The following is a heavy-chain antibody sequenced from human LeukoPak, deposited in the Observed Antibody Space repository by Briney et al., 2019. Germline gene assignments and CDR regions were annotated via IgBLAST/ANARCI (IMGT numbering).Heavy chain of an antibody. CDR1: GFTFSSYE. CDR2: ISSSGSTI. Sequence: PGGSLRLSCAASGFTFSSYEMNWVRQAPGKGLEWVSYISSSGSTIYYADSVKGRFTISRDNSKNTLYLQMNSLRAEDTAVYYCAKDRGSSSYSPFFEYYYYMDVWGKGTTVTVSS. CDR3: AKDRGSSSYSPFFEYYYYMDV. V-gene: IGHV3-48*03. J-gene: IGHJ6*03. D-gene: IGHD6-13*01.